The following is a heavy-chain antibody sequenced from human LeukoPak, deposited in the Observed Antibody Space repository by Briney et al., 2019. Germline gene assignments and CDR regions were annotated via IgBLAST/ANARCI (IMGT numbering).Heavy chain of an antibody. CDR2: IRYDGSNK. V-gene: IGHV3-30*02. J-gene: IGHJ4*02. Sequence: GGSLRLSCAASGFTFSSYGMHWVRQAPGKGLEWVAFIRYDGSNKYYADSVKGRFTISRDNSKNTLYLQMNSLRAEDTAVCYCAKEDYYDSSGYVDYWGQGTLVTVSS. D-gene: IGHD3-22*01. CDR3: AKEDYYDSSGYVDY. CDR1: GFTFSSYG.